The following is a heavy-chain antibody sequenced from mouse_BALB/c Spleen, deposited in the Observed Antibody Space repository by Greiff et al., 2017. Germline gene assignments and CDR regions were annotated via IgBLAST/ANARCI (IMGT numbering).Heavy chain of an antibody. CDR1: GFTFSSYA. V-gene: IGHV5-9-3*01. CDR2: ISSGGSYT. Sequence: EVQVVESGGGLVKPGGSLKLSCAASGFTFSSYAMSWVRQTPEKRLEWVATISSGGSYTYYPDSVKGRFTISRDNAKNTLYLQMSSLRSEDTAMYYCARHGLTGPFAYWGQGTLVTVSA. CDR3: ARHGLTGPFAY. D-gene: IGHD4-1*01. J-gene: IGHJ3*01.